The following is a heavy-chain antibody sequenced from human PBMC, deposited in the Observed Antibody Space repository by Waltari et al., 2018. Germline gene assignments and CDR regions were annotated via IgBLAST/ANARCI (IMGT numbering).Heavy chain of an antibody. CDR3: ARLPTKYFDSLGWGFFDQ. CDR2: RRNTGAT. J-gene: IGHJ4*02. CDR1: GDFPSDDH. V-gene: IGHV4-59*08. D-gene: IGHD3-9*01. Sequence: HVQLQESGPGLVKPSETLSLTCSVSGDFPSDDHWTWIRQAPGKGLEWIAYRRNTGATKCTPCREGRVTLSADTSKKQFSLRLTSVTAADTAVYFCARLPTKYFDSLGWGFFDQWGQGILVTVSS.